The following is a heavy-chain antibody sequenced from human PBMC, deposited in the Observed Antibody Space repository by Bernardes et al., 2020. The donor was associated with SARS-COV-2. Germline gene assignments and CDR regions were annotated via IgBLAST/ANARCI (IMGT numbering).Heavy chain of an antibody. CDR2: ISYHGTNK. V-gene: IGHV3-30-3*01. J-gene: IGHJ1*01. D-gene: IGHD3-16*02. CDR3: ARERLRLGELSLEGAD. Sequence: GGARRVSCEASGFTFGEYSMHWVRQAPGKGLEWVAIISYHGTNKYYADSVKGRFTISRDNSNNILYLQMNSLRPEDTAVYFCARERLRLGELSLEGADWGQGTLVAVSS. CDR1: GFTFGEYS.